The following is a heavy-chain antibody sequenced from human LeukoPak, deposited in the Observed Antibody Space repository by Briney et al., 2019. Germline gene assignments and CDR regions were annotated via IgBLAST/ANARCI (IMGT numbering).Heavy chain of an antibody. D-gene: IGHD1-7*01. V-gene: IGHV4-34*13. Sequence: LELLAEINHTGTTNYNPSLKRGVTISEDKSKKQFSLKLSSVTAADTAVYYCARGLNWNYNYWGQGTLVTVSS. J-gene: IGHJ4*02. CDR2: INHTGTT. CDR3: ARGLNWNYNY.